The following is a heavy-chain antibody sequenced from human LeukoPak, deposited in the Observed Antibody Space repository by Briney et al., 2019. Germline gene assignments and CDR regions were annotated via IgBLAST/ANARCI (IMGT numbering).Heavy chain of an antibody. Sequence: GGSLRLSCAASGFTLNRYWIHWVRQAPGKGLVWVSRVNSDGSTTDYADSVKGRFTISRDNAKNTVYLQMNSLRAEDTAVYYCARGGGYCGGDCYGIDYWGQGALVTVSS. CDR1: GFTLNRYW. J-gene: IGHJ4*02. V-gene: IGHV3-74*01. CDR2: VNSDGSTT. D-gene: IGHD2-21*01. CDR3: ARGGGYCGGDCYGIDY.